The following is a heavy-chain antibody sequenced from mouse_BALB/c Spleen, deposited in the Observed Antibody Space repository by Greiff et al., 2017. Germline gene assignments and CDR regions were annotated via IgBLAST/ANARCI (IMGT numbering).Heavy chain of an antibody. CDR2: ISSGSSTI. J-gene: IGHJ4*01. CDR3: AREAYYYAMDY. Sequence: EVQRVESGGGLVQPGGSRKLSCAASGFTFSSFGMHWVRQAPEKGLEWVAYISSGSSTIYYADTVKGRFTISRDNPKNTLFLQMTSLRSEDTAMYYCAREAYYYAMDYWGQGTSVTVSS. V-gene: IGHV5-17*02. CDR1: GFTFSSFG.